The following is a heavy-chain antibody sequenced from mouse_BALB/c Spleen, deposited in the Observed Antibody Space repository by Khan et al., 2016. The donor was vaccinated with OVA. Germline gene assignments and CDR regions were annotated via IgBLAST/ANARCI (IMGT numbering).Heavy chain of an antibody. CDR3: ASELGRDYAMDY. CDR2: ISNTGST. D-gene: IGHD4-1*01. Sequence: VQLQQSGPGLVKPSQSLSLTCTVTGYSITRDYAWNWIRQFPGNKLEWMGYISNTGSTDYNPSLQSRISITRDTSKNQFFLQLNSVTTEDTATYYCASELGRDYAMDYWGQGTSVTVSS. J-gene: IGHJ4*01. CDR1: GYSITRDYA. V-gene: IGHV3-2*02.